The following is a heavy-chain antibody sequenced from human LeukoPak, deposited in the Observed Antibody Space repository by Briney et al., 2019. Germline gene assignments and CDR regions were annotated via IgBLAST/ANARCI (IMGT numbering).Heavy chain of an antibody. CDR3: AKDLYSSSWYYDFDY. Sequence: GSLRLSCAASGFTFSSYGMHWVRQAPGKGLEWVAFIRYDGSNKYYADSVKGRFTISRDNSKNTLYLQMNSLRAEDTAVYYCAKDLYSSSWYYDFDYWGQGTLVTVSS. D-gene: IGHD6-13*01. CDR2: IRYDGSNK. V-gene: IGHV3-30*02. J-gene: IGHJ4*02. CDR1: GFTFSSYG.